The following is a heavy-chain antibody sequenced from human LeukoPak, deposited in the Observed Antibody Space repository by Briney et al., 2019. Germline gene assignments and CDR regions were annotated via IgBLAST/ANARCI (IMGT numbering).Heavy chain of an antibody. V-gene: IGHV4-39*01. CDR1: GGSISSSSYY. CDR2: IYYSGST. CDR3: ARGFAGAAAAGIDP. Sequence: SETLSLTCTVSGGSISSSSYYWGWIRQPPGKGLERIGSIYYSGSTYYNPSLKSRVTISVDTSKNQFSLKLSSVTAADTAVYYCARGFAGAAAAGIDPWGQGTLVTVSS. D-gene: IGHD6-13*01. J-gene: IGHJ5*02.